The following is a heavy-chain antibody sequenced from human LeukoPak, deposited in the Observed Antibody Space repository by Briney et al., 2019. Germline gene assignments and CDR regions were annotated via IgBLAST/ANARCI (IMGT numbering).Heavy chain of an antibody. J-gene: IGHJ4*02. V-gene: IGHV4-39*01. D-gene: IGHD1-26*01. CDR1: GASISSSIHY. CDR3: VRHVTGSSHDD. CDR2: LSSSGST. Sequence: PSETLSLTCTVSGASISSSIHYWGWFRQPPGKGLEWIGTLSSSGSTYYNPSLKSRVTISVDTSKNQFSLRQSSVTAADTAVYYCVRHVTGSSHDDWGQGTLATVSS.